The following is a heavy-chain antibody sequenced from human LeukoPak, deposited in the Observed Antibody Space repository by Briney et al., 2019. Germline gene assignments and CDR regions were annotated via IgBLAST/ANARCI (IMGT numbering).Heavy chain of an antibody. CDR3: ARAGYYDVFTGYFD. CDR1: GFTFSSYA. Sequence: PGRSLRLSCAASGFTFSSYAMSWVRQAPGKGLEWVSAINGSGGSTYYADSVKGRFTISRDNSKNTLYLQMNSLRAEDTAMYYCARAGYYDVFTGYFDWGQGTLVTVSS. D-gene: IGHD3-9*01. V-gene: IGHV3-23*01. J-gene: IGHJ4*02. CDR2: INGSGGST.